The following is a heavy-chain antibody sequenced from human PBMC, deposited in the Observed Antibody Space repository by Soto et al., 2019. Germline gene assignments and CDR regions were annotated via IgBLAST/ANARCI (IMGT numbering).Heavy chain of an antibody. CDR3: ARPRVGDMWYFDY. J-gene: IGHJ4*02. CDR2: IYPGDSDI. V-gene: IGHV5-51*01. CDR1: GYSFSTYW. D-gene: IGHD1-26*01. Sequence: GESLKISCQGSGYSFSTYWIAWLRQMPGKGLEWMGMIYPGDSDIRYSPSSQGQVTISVDKSISTAYLQWSSLKASDTAMYYCARPRVGDMWYFDYWGQGTLVTVSS.